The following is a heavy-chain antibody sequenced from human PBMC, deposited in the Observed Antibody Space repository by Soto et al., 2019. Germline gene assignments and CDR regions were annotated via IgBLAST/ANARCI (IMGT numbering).Heavy chain of an antibody. D-gene: IGHD6-13*01. Sequence: DVQLVETGGGLIQPGGSLRLSCAASGFIVSSKYMSWVRQAPGKGLEWVSGISSDGRTSYADSVKGRFTISSDNSKNTLYLPMNSLSAEDTAVYYCGRCSGWYGQCYFDCWVQGTLVTVSS. CDR1: GFIVSSKY. CDR2: ISSDGRT. V-gene: IGHV3-53*02. CDR3: GRCSGWYGQCYFDC. J-gene: IGHJ4*02.